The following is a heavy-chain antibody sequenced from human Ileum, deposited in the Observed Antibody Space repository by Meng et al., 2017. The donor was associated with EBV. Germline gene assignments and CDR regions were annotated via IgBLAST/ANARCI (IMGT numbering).Heavy chain of an antibody. CDR1: RYAFSNNG. CDR3: ARAGNGGSYYFTY. J-gene: IGHJ4*02. Sequence: LVQEWAEWKMHASEVRASAHVARYAFSNNGVSRLRQDPGQELEWMGGNSDYNGNTNYDQNLQGRATMTADTSTGTAYMEVRCLRSDDTAVYYCARAGNGGSYYFTYWGQGTLVTVSS. V-gene: IGHV1-18*01. CDR2: NSDYNGNT. D-gene: IGHD1-26*01.